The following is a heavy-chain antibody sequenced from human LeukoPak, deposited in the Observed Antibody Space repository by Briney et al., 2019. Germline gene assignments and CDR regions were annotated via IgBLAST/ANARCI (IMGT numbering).Heavy chain of an antibody. V-gene: IGHV4-34*01. J-gene: IGHJ4*02. CDR3: ARALYNRGWYPDYFDS. D-gene: IGHD6-19*01. Sequence: PSETLSLTCAVYGGSFSGYYWSWIRQPPGKGLEWIGEINHSGSTNYNPSLKSRVTISVDTSKNQFSLKLSSVTAADTAVYYCARALYNRGWYPDYFDSWGQGTLVTVSA. CDR1: GGSFSGYY. CDR2: INHSGST.